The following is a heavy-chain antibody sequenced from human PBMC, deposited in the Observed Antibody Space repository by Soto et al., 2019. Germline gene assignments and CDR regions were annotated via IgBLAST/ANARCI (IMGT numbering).Heavy chain of an antibody. V-gene: IGHV3-21*01. Sequence: GGSLRLSCAASGFTFRSFTMNWVRQAPGKGLEWVSTISSNSAYIYYTDALRGRFTISRDNAKNSLHLQMNSLRAEDTAVCYCTRDASRDSSARGWFDPWGPGTLVTVPQ. CDR2: ISSNSAYI. CDR1: GFTFRSFT. CDR3: TRDASRDSSARGWFDP. D-gene: IGHD6-13*01. J-gene: IGHJ5*02.